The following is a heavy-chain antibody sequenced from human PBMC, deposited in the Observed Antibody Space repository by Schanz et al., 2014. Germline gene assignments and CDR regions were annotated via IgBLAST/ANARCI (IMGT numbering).Heavy chain of an antibody. CDR3: ARDDRAYYYGMDV. Sequence: QVQVVQSGAEVKKPGASVKVSCKASGGTFSSYTISWVRQAPGQGLEWMGWMNPDSGGTNFAQKFQGWVTVTRDTSISTVYMELSTVTYEDTAVYYCARDDRAYYYGMDVWGQGTTVTVSS. J-gene: IGHJ6*02. D-gene: IGHD3-22*01. CDR2: MNPDSGGT. V-gene: IGHV1-2*04. CDR1: GGTFSSYT.